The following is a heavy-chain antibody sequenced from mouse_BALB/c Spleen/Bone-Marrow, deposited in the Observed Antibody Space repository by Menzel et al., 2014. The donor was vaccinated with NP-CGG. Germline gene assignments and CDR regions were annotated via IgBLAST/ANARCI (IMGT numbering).Heavy chain of an antibody. J-gene: IGHJ4*01. Sequence: EVMLVESGGGLVKPGGSLKLSCAASGFTFSSYAMSWVRQTPEKRLEWVATISSGGSYTYYPDSVKGRFTISRDNAKNPLYLKMSGGGSGATAMYYCARKREVRPYNYAMEYGGKEPSATVSS. V-gene: IGHV5-9-1*01. CDR3: ARKREVRPYNYAMEY. CDR2: ISSGGSYT. CDR1: GFTFSSYA. D-gene: IGHD1-3*01.